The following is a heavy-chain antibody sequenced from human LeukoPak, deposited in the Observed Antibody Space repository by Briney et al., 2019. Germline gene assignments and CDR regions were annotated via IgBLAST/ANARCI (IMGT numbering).Heavy chain of an antibody. CDR2: IYTSGST. J-gene: IGHJ3*02. D-gene: IGHD6-13*01. CDR3: ARDKAASDAFDI. V-gene: IGHV4-4*07. CDR1: DGSISSYY. Sequence: SETLSLTCSVSDGSISSYYWSWIRQPPGKGLEWIGRIYTSGSTNYNPSLKSRVTMSVDTSKNQFSLKLSSVTAADTAVYYCARDKAASDAFDIWGQGTMVTVSS.